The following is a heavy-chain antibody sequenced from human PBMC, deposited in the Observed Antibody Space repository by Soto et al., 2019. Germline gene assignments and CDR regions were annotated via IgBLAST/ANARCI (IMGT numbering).Heavy chain of an antibody. CDR2: IRPEGNEK. D-gene: IGHD4-17*01. CDR3: AREEGATVANNWFDS. V-gene: IGHV3-7*03. Sequence: EVQVVESGGGLVQPGESLRVSCVGSGFTFRSYWMSWVRQAPGKGLEWVANIRPEGNEKYYVDSVKGRFIISRDNAKNSVFLQMNSLRVEDTGVYFCAREEGATVANNWFDSWGQGTLVTVSS. CDR1: GFTFRSYW. J-gene: IGHJ5*01.